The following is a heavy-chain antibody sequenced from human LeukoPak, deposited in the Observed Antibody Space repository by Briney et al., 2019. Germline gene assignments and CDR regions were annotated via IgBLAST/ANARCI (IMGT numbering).Heavy chain of an antibody. V-gene: IGHV1-2*02. CDR1: GYTFTGFY. J-gene: IGHJ6*03. CDR2: INPNIGGT. D-gene: IGHD3-10*01. CDR3: ARCGSGTDLYDYYFMDV. Sequence: GASVNVSCKASGYTFTGFYIHWVRQAPGQGPEWMGWINPNIGGTNYAQKFRGRVSLTRDTSTSTAYMELNSLRSDDTAVYYCARCGSGTDLYDYYFMDVWGKGTTVTVSS.